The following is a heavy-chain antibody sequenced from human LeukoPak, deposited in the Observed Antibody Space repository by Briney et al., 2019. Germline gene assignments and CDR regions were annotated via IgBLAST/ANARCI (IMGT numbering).Heavy chain of an antibody. Sequence: GGSLRLSCAASGFTFSDYYMSWIRQAPGKGLEWVSYISSSGSTIYYADSVKGRFTISRDNAKNSLCLQMNSLRAEDTAVYYCAGSIAARPYYYYYGMDVWGQGTTVTVSS. CDR3: AGSIAARPYYYYYGMDV. CDR2: ISSSGSTI. CDR1: GFTFSDYY. V-gene: IGHV3-11*01. D-gene: IGHD6-6*01. J-gene: IGHJ6*02.